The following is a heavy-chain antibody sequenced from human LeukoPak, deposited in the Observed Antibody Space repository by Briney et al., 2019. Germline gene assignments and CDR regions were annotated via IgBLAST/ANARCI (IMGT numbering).Heavy chain of an antibody. D-gene: IGHD6-13*01. CDR1: GFTFDDYG. CDR3: ARGKGIAADFDY. J-gene: IGHJ4*02. CDR2: INWNGGST. Sequence: GGSLRLSCAASGFTFDDYGMSWVRQAPGKGLEWVSGINWNGGSTGYADSVRGRFTISRDNAKNSLYLQMNSLRAEDTALYYCARGKGIAADFDYWGQGTLVTVSS. V-gene: IGHV3-20*04.